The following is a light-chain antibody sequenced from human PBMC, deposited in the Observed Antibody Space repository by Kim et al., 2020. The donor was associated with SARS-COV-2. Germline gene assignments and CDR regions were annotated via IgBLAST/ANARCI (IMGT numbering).Light chain of an antibody. CDR1: QGISSF. V-gene: IGKV1-9*01. CDR3: QQLNTYPLT. CDR2: GAS. J-gene: IGKJ4*01. Sequence: ASVGDRVTITCRASQGISSFLALYQQKPGRAPKLLIYGASTLQSGVPSRFSGSASGTEYTLTISSLQPEDFATYYCQQLNTYPLTFGGGTKVDIK.